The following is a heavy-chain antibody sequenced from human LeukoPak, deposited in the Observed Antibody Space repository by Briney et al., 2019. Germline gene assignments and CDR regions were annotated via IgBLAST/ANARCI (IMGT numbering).Heavy chain of an antibody. CDR2: IYYSGST. V-gene: IGHV4-38-2*02. CDR1: NYSISSAYY. D-gene: IGHD6-13*01. CDR3: ARHHRSSWYGEPYYFDY. Sequence: SETLSLTCTVSNYSISSAYYWGWIRQPPGKGLEWIGSIYYSGSTYYNPSLKSRVTISVDTSKNQFSLKLTSMTAADTAVYYCARHHRSSWYGEPYYFDYWGQGTLVTVSS. J-gene: IGHJ4*02.